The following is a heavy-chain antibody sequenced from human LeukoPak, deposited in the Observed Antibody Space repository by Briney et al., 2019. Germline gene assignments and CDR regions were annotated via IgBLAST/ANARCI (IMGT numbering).Heavy chain of an antibody. CDR2: INPNSGGT. CDR1: GYTFTGYF. V-gene: IGHV1-2*02. D-gene: IGHD4-17*01. J-gene: IGHJ6*03. Sequence: ASVKVSCKASGYTFTGYFMHWVRQAPGQGLEWVGWINPNSGGTNYAQKFQGRVTMTRDTSISTAYMELSSLRSEDTAVYYCARDADPTVTTSGNYYYMDVWGKGTTVTISS. CDR3: ARDADPTVTTSGNYYYMDV.